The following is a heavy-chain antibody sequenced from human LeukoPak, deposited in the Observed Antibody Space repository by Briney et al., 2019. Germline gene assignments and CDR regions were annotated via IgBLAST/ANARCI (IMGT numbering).Heavy chain of an antibody. D-gene: IGHD1-26*01. J-gene: IGHJ4*02. CDR1: GYTFTGYY. Sequence: ASVKVSCKASGYTFTGYYMHWVRQATGQGLEWMGWINPNSGGTNYAQKFQGRVTMTTDTSTSTAYMALRSLRSDDTAVYYCARGDGIVGAGVDYWGQGTLVTVSS. CDR3: ARGDGIVGAGVDY. CDR2: INPNSGGT. V-gene: IGHV1-2*02.